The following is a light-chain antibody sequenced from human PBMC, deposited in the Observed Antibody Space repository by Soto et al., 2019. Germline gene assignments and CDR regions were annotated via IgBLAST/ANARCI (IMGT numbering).Light chain of an antibody. CDR3: SSYTSSSTYV. CDR1: SSDIGGYNY. J-gene: IGLJ1*01. CDR2: EVS. V-gene: IGLV2-14*01. Sequence: QSALTQPASVSGSPGQSIAISCTGTSSDIGGYNYVSWYQQHPGKAPKLMLYEVSNRPSGVSNRFSGSKSGNTASLTISGLQAEDEADYYCSSYTSSSTYVFGTGTKGTVL.